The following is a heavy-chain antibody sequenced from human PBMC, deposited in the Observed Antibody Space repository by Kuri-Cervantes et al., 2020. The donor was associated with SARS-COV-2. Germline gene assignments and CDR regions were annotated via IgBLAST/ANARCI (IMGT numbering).Heavy chain of an antibody. D-gene: IGHD3-10*01. CDR1: GFTFGDYA. V-gene: IGHV3-49*04. CDR3: TRDKNAGFGEPNDY. CDR2: IISKAYGGTT. J-gene: IGHJ4*02. Sequence: GESLKISCTASGFTFGDYAMSWVRQAPGKGLEWVGFIISKAYGGTTEYAASVKGRFTISRDDSKSIAYLQMNSLKTEDTAVYYCTRDKNAGFGEPNDYWGQGTLVTVSS.